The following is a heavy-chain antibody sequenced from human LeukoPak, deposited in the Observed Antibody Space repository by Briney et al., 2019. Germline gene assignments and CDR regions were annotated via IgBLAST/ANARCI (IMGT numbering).Heavy chain of an antibody. CDR1: GGTFSSYA. V-gene: IGHV1-69*06. D-gene: IGHD1-26*01. J-gene: IGHJ4*02. Sequence: SVKVSCKASGGTFSSYAISWVRQAPGQGLEWMGGIIPIFGTANYAQKFQGRVTITADKSTSTAYMELSSLRSEDTAVYYCAREGAIVGATSFDYWGQGTLVTVSS. CDR3: AREGAIVGATSFDY. CDR2: IIPIFGTA.